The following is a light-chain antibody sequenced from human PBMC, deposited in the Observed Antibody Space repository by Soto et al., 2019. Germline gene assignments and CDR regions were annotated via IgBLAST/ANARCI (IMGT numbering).Light chain of an antibody. V-gene: IGKV1-17*01. CDR1: QAIRND. CDR2: AAS. J-gene: IGKJ5*01. Sequence: DIQMTQSPPSLSASVGDRVTINFRASQAIRNDLAWYQQRPGKAPKRLIFAASALQSGVPSRFSGSGSGTEFTLTISSLQPEDFATYYCQQLNSYPLTFGQGTRLEIK. CDR3: QQLNSYPLT.